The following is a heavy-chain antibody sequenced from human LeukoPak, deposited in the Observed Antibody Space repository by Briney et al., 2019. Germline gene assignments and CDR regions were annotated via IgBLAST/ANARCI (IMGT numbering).Heavy chain of an antibody. J-gene: IGHJ4*02. CDR3: ARDAYCSTTTCDDRERRDY. CDR2: IYFDGTNK. CDR1: GFTFNRYG. V-gene: IGHV3-33*07. Sequence: GGSLRLSCAASGFTFNRYGMYWVRQAPGKGLEWVAVIYFDGTNKFYADSVQGRFIISRDNSRNTLYLQMNSLRAEDTAVYCCARDAYCSTTTCDDRERRDYWGQGTLVTVSS. D-gene: IGHD2-2*01.